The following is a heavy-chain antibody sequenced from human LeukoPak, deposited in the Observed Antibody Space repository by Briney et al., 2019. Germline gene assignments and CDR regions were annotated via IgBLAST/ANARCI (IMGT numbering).Heavy chain of an antibody. CDR1: GFTFSSYS. CDR2: ISSSSSTI. CDR3: ARMYSSSWYYYYYMDV. D-gene: IGHD6-13*01. J-gene: IGHJ6*03. Sequence: GGSLRLSCAASGFTFSSYSMNWVRQAPGKGLEWVSYISSSSSTIYYADSVKGRFTISRDNAKNSLYLQMNSLRAEDTAVYYCARMYSSSWYYYYYMDVWGKGTTVTVSS. V-gene: IGHV3-48*01.